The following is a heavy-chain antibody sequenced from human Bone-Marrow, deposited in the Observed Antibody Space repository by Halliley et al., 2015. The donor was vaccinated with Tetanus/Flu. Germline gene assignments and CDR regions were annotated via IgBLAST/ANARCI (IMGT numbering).Heavy chain of an antibody. V-gene: IGHV5-51*01. D-gene: IGHD2-15*01. Sequence: MGIIYPGDSDTTYSPSFQGHVPISADKSMNTVYLQWSSLKASDPAIYYCARLGCGGGTCYALGDWGQGTLVTVSS. CDR2: IYPGDSDT. CDR3: ARLGCGGGTCYALGD. J-gene: IGHJ4*02.